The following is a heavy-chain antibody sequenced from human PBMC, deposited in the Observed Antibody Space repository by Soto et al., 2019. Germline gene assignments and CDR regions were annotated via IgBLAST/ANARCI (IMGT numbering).Heavy chain of an antibody. J-gene: IGHJ4*02. CDR3: AKDRQIAVDGSHYS. D-gene: IGHD6-19*01. CDR2: LSGSGGRT. V-gene: IGHV3-23*01. Sequence: EVQLLESGGGLVQPGGSLRLSCAASGFTFSSYAMSWVRQAPGKGLEWVSALSGSGGRTYYADSVKGRFTISGDNSKNTLYLQMNSLRAEDTAVYYCAKDRQIAVDGSHYSWGQGTLVTVSS. CDR1: GFTFSSYA.